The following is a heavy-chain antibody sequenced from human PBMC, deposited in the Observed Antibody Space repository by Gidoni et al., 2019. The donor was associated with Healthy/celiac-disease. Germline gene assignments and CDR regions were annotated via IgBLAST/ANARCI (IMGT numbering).Heavy chain of an antibody. V-gene: IGHV3-9*01. J-gene: IGHJ3*02. CDR2: ISWNSGSI. Sequence: EVQLVESGGGLVQPGRSLRLSCAASGFTFDDYAMHWVRQAPGKGLEWVSGISWNSGSIGYADSVKGRFTISRDNAKNSLYLQMNSLRAEDTALYYCAKAGIRYNWITGAFDIWGQGTMVTVSS. D-gene: IGHD1-20*01. CDR3: AKAGIRYNWITGAFDI. CDR1: GFTFDDYA.